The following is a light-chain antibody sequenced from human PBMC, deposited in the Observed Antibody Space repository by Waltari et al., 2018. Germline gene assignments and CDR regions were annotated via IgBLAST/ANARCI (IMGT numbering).Light chain of an antibody. V-gene: IGKV3-11*01. CDR2: GTS. Sequence: SGIQSFDVCLALYQRKPGPAPRLLSYGTSNMATDIPARFSGSGSETDFSLTISSLEPEDFAVYYCQQRRNLPLTFGGGTKVEIK. CDR3: QQRRNLPLT. CDR1: QSFDVC. J-gene: IGKJ4*01.